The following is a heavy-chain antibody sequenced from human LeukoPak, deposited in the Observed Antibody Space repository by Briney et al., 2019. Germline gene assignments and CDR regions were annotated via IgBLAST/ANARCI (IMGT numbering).Heavy chain of an antibody. J-gene: IGHJ2*01. CDR1: GGSISSYY. CDR2: IYYSGST. Sequence: SETLSLTCTVSGGSISSYYWSWIRQPPGKGLEWIGYIYYSGSTNYNPSLKSRVPISVDTSKNQFSLKLSSVTAADTAVYYCARVAGYFDLWGRGTLVTVSS. CDR3: ARVAGYFDL. V-gene: IGHV4-59*01.